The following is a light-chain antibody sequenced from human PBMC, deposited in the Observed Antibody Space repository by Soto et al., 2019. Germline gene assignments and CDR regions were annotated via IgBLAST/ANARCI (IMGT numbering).Light chain of an antibody. V-gene: IGLV2-8*01. CDR1: ASDIGRYNY. CDR3: NSYVGSNNYV. CDR2: EVT. J-gene: IGLJ1*01. Sequence: LTQPPSASGSPGQSVTISCIGTASDIGRYNYVSWYQHHPGKAPKLIIYEVTKRPSGVPDRFSGSKSGNTASLTVSGLQADDEADYYCNSYVGSNNYVFGTGTKVTVL.